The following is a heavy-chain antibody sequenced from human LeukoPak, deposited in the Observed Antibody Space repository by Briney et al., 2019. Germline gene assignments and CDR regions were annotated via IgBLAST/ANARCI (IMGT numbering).Heavy chain of an antibody. J-gene: IGHJ4*02. Sequence: GGSLRLSCAASGFTVTTNYMSWVRQAPGKGLEWVSVIYSGGSTYYADSVKGRFTISRHNSKNTLYLQMDSLRTEDTAMYYCAKADSSDWYNLDFWGQGTLVTVST. D-gene: IGHD6-19*01. V-gene: IGHV3-53*04. CDR1: GFTVTTNY. CDR2: IYSGGST. CDR3: AKADSSDWYNLDF.